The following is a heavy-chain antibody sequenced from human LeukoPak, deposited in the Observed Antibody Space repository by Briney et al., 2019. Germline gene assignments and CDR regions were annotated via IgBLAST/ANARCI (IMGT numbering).Heavy chain of an antibody. CDR2: ISAYSGDT. Sequence: GASVKVSCKASGYNFISYGISWVRLVPGQGLEWMGWISAYSGDTNYAQKLQGRVTMTTDTSTSTAYMELRSLRSDDTAVYYCARVPSSSSRWFDPWGQGTLVTVSS. CDR1: GYNFISYG. V-gene: IGHV1-18*01. D-gene: IGHD6-13*01. J-gene: IGHJ5*02. CDR3: ARVPSSSSRWFDP.